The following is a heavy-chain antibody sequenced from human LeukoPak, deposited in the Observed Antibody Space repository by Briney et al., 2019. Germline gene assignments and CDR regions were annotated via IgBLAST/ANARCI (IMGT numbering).Heavy chain of an antibody. V-gene: IGHV1-18*01. Sequence: ASVKVSCKASGYTFTSYGISWVRQAPGQGLEWMGWISAYNGNTNYAQKLQGRVTMTTDTSTSTAYMELRSLRSDDTAVYYCARAATTGYSSSWTPARAFDYWGQGTLVTVSS. CDR1: GYTFTSYG. D-gene: IGHD6-13*01. CDR3: ARAATTGYSSSWTPARAFDY. CDR2: ISAYNGNT. J-gene: IGHJ4*02.